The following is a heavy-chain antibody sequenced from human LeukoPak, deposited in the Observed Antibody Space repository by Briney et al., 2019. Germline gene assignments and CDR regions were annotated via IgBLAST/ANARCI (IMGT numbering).Heavy chain of an antibody. CDR1: GGSISSGGYY. D-gene: IGHD1-14*01. CDR3: ARTQAEPDAFDI. CDR2: IYHSGST. V-gene: IGHV4-30-2*01. Sequence: SETLSLTCTVSGGSISSGGYYWSWIRQPPGKGLEWIGYIYHSGSTYYNSSLKSRVTISVDRSKNQFSLKLSSVTAADTAVYYCARTQAEPDAFDIWGQGTMVTVSS. J-gene: IGHJ3*02.